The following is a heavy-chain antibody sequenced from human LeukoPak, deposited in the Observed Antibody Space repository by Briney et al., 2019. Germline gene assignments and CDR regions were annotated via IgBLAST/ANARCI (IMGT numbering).Heavy chain of an antibody. D-gene: IGHD2-15*01. CDR1: GGTFSSYA. CDR3: ARDGYCSGGSCYRKGGFDY. J-gene: IGHJ4*02. CDR2: IIPIFGTA. V-gene: IGHV1-69*13. Sequence: SVKVSCKASGGTFSSYAISWVRQAPGQGLEWMGGIIPIFGTANYAQKFQGRVTITADESTSTAYMELSSLRSEDTAVYYCARDGYCSGGSCYRKGGFDYWGQGTLVTVSS.